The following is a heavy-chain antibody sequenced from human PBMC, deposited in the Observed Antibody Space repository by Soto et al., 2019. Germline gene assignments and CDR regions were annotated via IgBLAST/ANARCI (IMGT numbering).Heavy chain of an antibody. CDR2: ISYSGNT. CDR1: GGSISGYY. J-gene: IGHJ4*02. V-gene: IGHV4-59*01. Sequence: SETLCLTCAFSGGSISGYYWSWIRQSPGKGLEWIGYISYSGNTNYNPSLKSRVTISVDTSKNQFSLKVTSVTAADTAVYYCARETPHNYDGSGYYRQYHFDSWGPGTRVTVSS. D-gene: IGHD3-22*01. CDR3: ARETPHNYDGSGYYRQYHFDS.